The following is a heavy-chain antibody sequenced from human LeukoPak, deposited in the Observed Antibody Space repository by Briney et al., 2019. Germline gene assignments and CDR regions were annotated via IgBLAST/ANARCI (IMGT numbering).Heavy chain of an antibody. J-gene: IGHJ6*02. CDR1: GXTFSSYR. CDR3: ARDRRIDIVVVVAATPQWTYYYGMDV. CDR2: ISSSSSYI. Sequence: GSLRLSFAASGXTFSSYRMNWVRQAPGKGLEWVSSISSSSSYIYYADSVKGRLTISRDNAKNSLYLQMNSLRAEDTAVYYCARDRRIDIVVVVAATPQWTYYYGMDVWGQGTTVTVSS. D-gene: IGHD2-15*01. V-gene: IGHV3-21*01.